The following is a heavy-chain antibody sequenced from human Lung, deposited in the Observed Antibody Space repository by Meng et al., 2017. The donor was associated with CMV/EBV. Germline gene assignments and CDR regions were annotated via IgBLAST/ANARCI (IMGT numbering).Heavy chain of an antibody. CDR1: GYTLTNYY. J-gene: IGHJ4*02. V-gene: IGHV1-46*01. Sequence: ASVXVSCKASGYTLTNYYIHWVRQAPGQGLEWMGIINPSDNTTIYAQKFQGRVTMTRDTSTSTVYMELSSLRSDDTALYYCAREHPFSSGLDYWGQGTLVTVSS. CDR2: INPSDNTT. D-gene: IGHD6-19*01. CDR3: AREHPFSSGLDY.